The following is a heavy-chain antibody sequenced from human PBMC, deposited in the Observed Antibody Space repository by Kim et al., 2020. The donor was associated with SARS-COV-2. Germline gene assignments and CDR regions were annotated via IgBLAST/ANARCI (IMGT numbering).Heavy chain of an antibody. CDR1: GFTFSSYS. D-gene: IGHD6-13*01. J-gene: IGHJ4*02. V-gene: IGHV3-21*01. Sequence: GGSLRLSCAASGFTFSSYSMNWVRQAPGKGLEWVSSISSSSSYIYYADSVKGRFTISRDNAKNSLYLQMNSLRAEDTAVYYCARDRSRQQLVLFDYWGQGTLVTVSS. CDR3: ARDRSRQQLVLFDY. CDR2: ISSSSSYI.